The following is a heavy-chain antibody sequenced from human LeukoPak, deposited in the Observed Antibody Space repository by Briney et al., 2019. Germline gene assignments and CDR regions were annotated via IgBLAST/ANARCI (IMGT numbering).Heavy chain of an antibody. D-gene: IGHD5-18*01. CDR3: ARNPYSYGYVGYFDY. Sequence: SETLSLTCAVYGGSFSGYYWSWIRQPPGKGLEWIGEINHSGSTNYNPSLKSRVTISVDTSKNQFSLKLSSVTAADTAVYYCARNPYSYGYVGYFDYWGQGTLVTVSS. CDR1: GGSFSGYY. V-gene: IGHV4-34*01. J-gene: IGHJ4*02. CDR2: INHSGST.